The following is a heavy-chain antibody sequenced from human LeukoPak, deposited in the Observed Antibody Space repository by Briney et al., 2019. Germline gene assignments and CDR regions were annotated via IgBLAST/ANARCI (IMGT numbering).Heavy chain of an antibody. D-gene: IGHD4-17*01. CDR1: GGFISTYY. CDR2: IHERGST. CDR3: ASDDYGDLVNAFDI. Sequence: PSETLSLTCTVSGGFISTYYWTWLRQSPEKGLEWIGYIHERGSTNHNPSLKSRVTMSVDTSKNHFSLKLTSVTAADTAVYYCASDDYGDLVNAFDIWGQGTMVTVSS. J-gene: IGHJ3*02. V-gene: IGHV4-59*12.